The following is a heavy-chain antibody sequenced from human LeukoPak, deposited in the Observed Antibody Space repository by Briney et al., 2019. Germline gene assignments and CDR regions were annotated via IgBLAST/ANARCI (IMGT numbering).Heavy chain of an antibody. Sequence: KPSETLSLTCIVSGGSISSNYWSWTRQPAGKGLEWIGRIYSSGTTTYIPSLKSRATMSGDTSKNQLSLRLTSVTAADTAVYYCARIHRRADSNYEDWYFDLWGRGTLVTVSS. J-gene: IGHJ2*01. CDR3: ARIHRRADSNYEDWYFDL. V-gene: IGHV4-4*07. CDR1: GGSISSNY. D-gene: IGHD4-11*01. CDR2: IYSSGTT.